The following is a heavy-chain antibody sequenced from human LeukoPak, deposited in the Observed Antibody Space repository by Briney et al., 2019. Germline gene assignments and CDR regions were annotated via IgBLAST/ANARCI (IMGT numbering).Heavy chain of an antibody. D-gene: IGHD3-22*01. Sequence: PGGSLRLSCAASGFTFSSYAMHWVRQAPGKGLEYVSAINCNGCSTYYANSVKGRFTISRDNSKNTLYLQMGSLRAEDMAVYYCARTQTDYYDSSGYYFWYYYYGMDVWGQGTTVTVSS. CDR3: ARTQTDYYDSSGYYFWYYYYGMDV. CDR1: GFTFSSYA. J-gene: IGHJ6*02. V-gene: IGHV3-64*01. CDR2: INCNGCST.